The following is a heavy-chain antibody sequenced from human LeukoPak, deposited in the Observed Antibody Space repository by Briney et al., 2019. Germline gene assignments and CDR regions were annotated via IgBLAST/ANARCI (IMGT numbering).Heavy chain of an antibody. CDR3: ATTSYCSSTSCYSDYPYYYYGMDV. D-gene: IGHD2-2*01. CDR2: FDPEDGET. CDR1: GYTLTELS. J-gene: IGHJ6*02. V-gene: IGHV1-24*01. Sequence: ASVKVSCKVSGYTLTELSTHWVRQAPGKGLERMGGFDPEDGETIYAQKFQGRVTMTEDTSTDTAYMELSSLRSEDTAVYYCATTSYCSSTSCYSDYPYYYYGMDVWGQGTTVTVSS.